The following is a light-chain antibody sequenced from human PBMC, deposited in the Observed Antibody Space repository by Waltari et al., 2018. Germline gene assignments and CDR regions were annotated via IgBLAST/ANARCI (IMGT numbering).Light chain of an antibody. CDR3: AAWDDRMNGHWV. Sequence: QSVLTQPPSASETPGQRVTISCSGSSSNIGDNVVNWYQQLPGKAPKLLIYRNDQRPSGVPDRFSASKSGTSASLASSGLQSEDEADYYCAAWDDRMNGHWVFGGGTKVTVL. J-gene: IGLJ3*02. CDR2: RND. V-gene: IGLV1-44*01. CDR1: SSNIGDNV.